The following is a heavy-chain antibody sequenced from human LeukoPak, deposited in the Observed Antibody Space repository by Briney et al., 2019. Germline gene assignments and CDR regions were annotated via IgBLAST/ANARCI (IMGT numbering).Heavy chain of an antibody. CDR1: GYSISSGYY. CDR3: ARTNYALFDP. V-gene: IGHV4-38-2*02. Sequence: LETLSLTCTVSGYSISSGYYWGWIRQPPGKGLEWIGSIYHSGSTYYNPSLKSRVTISVDTSKNQFSLKLSSVTAADTAVYYCARTNYALFDPWGQGTLVTVSS. CDR2: IYHSGST. J-gene: IGHJ5*02. D-gene: IGHD1-7*01.